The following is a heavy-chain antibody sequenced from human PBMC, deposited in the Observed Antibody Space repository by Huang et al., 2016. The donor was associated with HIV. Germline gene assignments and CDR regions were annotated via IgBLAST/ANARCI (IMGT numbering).Heavy chain of an antibody. CDR2: INHSGST. V-gene: IGHV4-34*01. CDR3: TRGAVRYFDRGGTRYYGMDV. J-gene: IGHJ6*02. D-gene: IGHD3-9*01. Sequence: QVQLQQWGAGLLKPSETLSLTCAVHGGSFSGYFWSWVRQPPGQGLKWMGAINHSGSTNYHPALKSRVTRSRDTSKNQVSLKLSSVTAADTAVYYCTRGAVRYFDRGGTRYYGMDVWGQGTTVTVSS. CDR1: GGSFSGYF.